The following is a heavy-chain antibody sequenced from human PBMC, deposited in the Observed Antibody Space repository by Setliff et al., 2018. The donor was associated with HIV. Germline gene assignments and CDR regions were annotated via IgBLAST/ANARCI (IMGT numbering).Heavy chain of an antibody. Sequence: ASVKVSCKASGYTFTDYGINWVRQAPGQGLEWMGWINTNNGNPTYAHGFTGRFVFSSDTSARTAYLQIVGLKAEDTAVYFCARDDYANTDLDFWGPGTLVTVSS. CDR1: GYTFTDYG. V-gene: IGHV7-4-1*01. CDR3: ARDDYANTDLDF. J-gene: IGHJ4*02. D-gene: IGHD4-17*01. CDR2: INTNNGNP.